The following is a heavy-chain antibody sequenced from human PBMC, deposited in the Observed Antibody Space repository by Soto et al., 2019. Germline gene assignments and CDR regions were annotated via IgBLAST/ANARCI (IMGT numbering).Heavy chain of an antibody. CDR2: IHHSGST. J-gene: IGHJ3*02. V-gene: IGHV4-34*01. Sequence: QVQLQQWGAGLLKPSETLSLTCAVYGGSFSGYYWSWIRQPPGKGLEWIGEIHHSGSTNYNPSLKSRVTISVDTSKNQVSLKLSSVTAADTAVYYCARGDRLLLWFGEPRGAFDIWGQGTMVTVSS. CDR1: GGSFSGYY. D-gene: IGHD3-10*01. CDR3: ARGDRLLLWFGEPRGAFDI.